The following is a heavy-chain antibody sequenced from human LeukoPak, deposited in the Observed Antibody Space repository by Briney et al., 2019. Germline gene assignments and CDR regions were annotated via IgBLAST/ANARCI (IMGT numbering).Heavy chain of an antibody. CDR2: VSESGGII. J-gene: IGHJ6*02. Sequence: PGGSLRLSCAASGFTFTRNATAWVRQAPGKGLEWVSLVSESGGIIQYADSVKGRFTISRDNAKNTMYLQMNSLRAEDTAIYYCAKDLAWNLGAMDVWGQGTTVTVSS. D-gene: IGHD3-16*01. V-gene: IGHV3-23*01. CDR1: GFTFTRNA. CDR3: AKDLAWNLGAMDV.